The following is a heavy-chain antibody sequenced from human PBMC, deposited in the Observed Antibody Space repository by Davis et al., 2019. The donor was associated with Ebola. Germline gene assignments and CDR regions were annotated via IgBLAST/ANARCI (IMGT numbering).Heavy chain of an antibody. V-gene: IGHV3-9*01. CDR2: LDWRSESM. J-gene: IGHJ6*02. CDR1: GFKFERYA. Sequence: PGGSLRLSCVASGFKFERYAMHWVRQLPGGGLEGVSGLDWRSESMFYADSVKGRFTISRDNAGNSLYLQMNSLRVDDTALYYCVKSDKTSLDYFFYGLDAWGQGTTVTVSS. CDR3: VKSDKTSLDYFFYGLDA.